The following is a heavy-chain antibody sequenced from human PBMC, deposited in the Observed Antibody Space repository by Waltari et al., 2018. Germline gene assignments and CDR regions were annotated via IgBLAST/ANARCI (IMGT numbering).Heavy chain of an antibody. J-gene: IGHJ6*03. Sequence: QVQLQQWGAGLLKPSETLSLTCAVYGGSFSGYYWSWIRQPPGKGLEWMGASNHSGSTNYNPSLKSRVTISVDTSKNQFSLKLSSVTAADTAVYYCARGRLNTAEIFGAARREWGYYYYYMDVWGKGTTVTISS. CDR1: GGSFSGYY. V-gene: IGHV4-34*01. CDR3: ARGRLNTAEIFGAARREWGYYYYYMDV. D-gene: IGHD6-6*01. CDR2: SNHSGST.